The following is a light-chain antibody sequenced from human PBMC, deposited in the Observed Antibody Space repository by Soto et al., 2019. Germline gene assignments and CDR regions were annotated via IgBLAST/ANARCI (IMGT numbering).Light chain of an antibody. V-gene: IGLV1-44*01. CDR3: STWYASLNGWV. Sequence: QSVLTQPPSVSGTPGLRVNISCSGGISNIGKDTVNWYQQLPGTAPKLLMFNDDKRPSGVPVRFSGSRSGTSASLAISGLQSDDEAVYFCSTWYASLNGWVFGGGTQLTVL. CDR2: NDD. CDR1: ISNIGKDT. J-gene: IGLJ7*01.